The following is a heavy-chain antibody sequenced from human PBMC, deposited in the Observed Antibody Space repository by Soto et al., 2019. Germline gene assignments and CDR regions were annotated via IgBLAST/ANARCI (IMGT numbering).Heavy chain of an antibody. CDR2: ISAYNGDT. Sequence: ASVKVSCKASGYTFSNYGISWVRQAPGQGLEWMGWISAYNGDTHYAQKFQGRVTMSTDTSTSSAYVELRSLSSDDTAVYYCARAKKESGSYFAVSWAQRALVTVSA. CDR3: ARAKKESGSYFAVS. D-gene: IGHD3-10*01. V-gene: IGHV1-18*01. CDR1: GYTFSNYG. J-gene: IGHJ1*01.